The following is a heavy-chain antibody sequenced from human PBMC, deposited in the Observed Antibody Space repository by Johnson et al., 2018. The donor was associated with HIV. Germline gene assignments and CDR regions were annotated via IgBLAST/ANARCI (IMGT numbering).Heavy chain of an antibody. D-gene: IGHD1-26*01. Sequence: QVQLVESGGGVVQPGRSLRLSCAASGFTFSGFEMHWVRQSPGKGLEWVAGISFDGSNKHYTDSVKGRFTISRDNSKNTLYLQMNSLRAEDTAVYYCAKDGAAYSGSYDAFDIWGQGTMVTVSS. CDR1: GFTFSGFE. CDR3: AKDGAAYSGSYDAFDI. V-gene: IGHV3-30-3*01. J-gene: IGHJ3*02. CDR2: ISFDGSNK.